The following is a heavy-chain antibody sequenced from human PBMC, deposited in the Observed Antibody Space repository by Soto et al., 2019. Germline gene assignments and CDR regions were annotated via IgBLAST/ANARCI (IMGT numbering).Heavy chain of an antibody. J-gene: IGHJ6*02. V-gene: IGHV4-34*01. CDR1: GGSFSGYY. CDR2: INHSGST. CDR3: ARERVDRYSSSWYILYYGMDV. D-gene: IGHD6-13*01. Sequence: KTSETLSLTCAVYGGSFSGYYWSWIRQPPGKGLEWIGEINHSGSTNYNPSLKSRVTISVDTSKNQFSLKLSSVTAADTAVYYCARERVDRYSSSWYILYYGMDVWGQGTTVTVSS.